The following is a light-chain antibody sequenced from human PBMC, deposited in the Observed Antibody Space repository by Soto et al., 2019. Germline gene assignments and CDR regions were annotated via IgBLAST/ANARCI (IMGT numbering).Light chain of an antibody. CDR2: DAS. J-gene: IGKJ4*01. Sequence: EIVVTQSPATLSLSPGERATLSCRASQSVSSYLAWYQQKPGQAPRLLIYDASNRASGIPARFSGSGSGTDFTLTISSLDPEDFAVYYCQQRSNWPPVTFGGGTKVDIK. V-gene: IGKV3-11*01. CDR3: QQRSNWPPVT. CDR1: QSVSSY.